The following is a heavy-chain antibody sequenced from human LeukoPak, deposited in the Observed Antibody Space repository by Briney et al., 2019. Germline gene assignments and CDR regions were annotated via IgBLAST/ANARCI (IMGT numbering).Heavy chain of an antibody. V-gene: IGHV3-30*02. D-gene: IGHD6-13*01. CDR1: GFTFSSYG. J-gene: IGHJ5*02. Sequence: PGGSLRLSCAASGFTFSSYGMHRVRQAPGKGLEWVAFIRYDGSNKYYADSVKGRFTISRDNSKNTLYLQMNSLRAEDTAVYYCAKDLAAAAGDNWFDPWGQGTLVTVSS. CDR3: AKDLAAAAGDNWFDP. CDR2: IRYDGSNK.